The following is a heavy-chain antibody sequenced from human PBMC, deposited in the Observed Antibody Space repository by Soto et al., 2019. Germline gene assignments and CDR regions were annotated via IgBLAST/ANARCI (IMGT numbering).Heavy chain of an antibody. D-gene: IGHD3-3*01. CDR3: ATRITVFGLLIPQFDP. CDR1: GGSVNGYY. CDR2: INHTGGT. V-gene: IGHV4-34*01. J-gene: IGHJ5*02. Sequence: PWETLSLTCAVYGGSVNGYYWNWIRQPPGKGLEWIGEINHTGGTHYNPSLKSRVTMSVDTSKNQFSLRLSSVTAADTAIYYCATRITVFGLLIPQFDPSGQGTHVTVSS.